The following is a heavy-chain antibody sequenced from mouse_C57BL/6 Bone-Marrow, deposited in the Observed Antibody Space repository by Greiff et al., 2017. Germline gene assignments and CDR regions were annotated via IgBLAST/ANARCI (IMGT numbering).Heavy chain of an antibody. V-gene: IGHV14-2*01. CDR2: IDPEDGET. CDR1: GFNIKDYY. D-gene: IGHD6-1*01. Sequence: EVMLVESGAELVKPGASVKLSCTASGFNIKDYYMHWVKQRTEQGLEWIGRIDPEDGETKYAPKFQGKATITADTSSNTAYLQLSSLTSEDTAVYYCAQQPATVPLFAYWGQGTLVTVSA. J-gene: IGHJ3*01. CDR3: AQQPATVPLFAY.